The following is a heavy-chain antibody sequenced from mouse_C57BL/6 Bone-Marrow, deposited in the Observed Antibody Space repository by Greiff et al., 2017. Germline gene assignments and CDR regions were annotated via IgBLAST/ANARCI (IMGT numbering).Heavy chain of an antibody. CDR2: INPYNGGT. CDR1: GYTFTDYY. CDR3: ARPRWLLYFDY. Sequence: VQLQQSGPVLVKPGASVKMSCKASGYTFTDYYMNWVKQSHGKSLEWIGVINPYNGGTSYNQKFKGKATLTVDKCSSTAYMELNSLTSEDSAVYYCARPRWLLYFDYWGQGTTLTVSS. J-gene: IGHJ2*01. V-gene: IGHV1-19*01. D-gene: IGHD2-3*01.